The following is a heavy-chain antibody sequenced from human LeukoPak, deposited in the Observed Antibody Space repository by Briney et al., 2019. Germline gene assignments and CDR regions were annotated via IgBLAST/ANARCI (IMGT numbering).Heavy chain of an antibody. CDR2: ISGSGGST. V-gene: IGHV3-23*01. CDR3: AAAGQSGLYYFDY. CDR1: GFTFSNYA. D-gene: IGHD6-13*01. Sequence: GGSLRLSCAASGFTFSNYAMSWVRQAPGKGLEWVSAISGSGGSTYYADSVKGRFTISRDNSKNTLYLQMNSLRAEDTAVYYCAAAGQSGLYYFDYWGQGTLVTVSS. J-gene: IGHJ4*02.